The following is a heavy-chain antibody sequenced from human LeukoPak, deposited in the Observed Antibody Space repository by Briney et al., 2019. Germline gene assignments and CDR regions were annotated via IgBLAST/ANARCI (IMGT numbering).Heavy chain of an antibody. D-gene: IGHD3-10*01. CDR3: AKGYYVSGSHPFDS. CDR2: VSGSGSSS. J-gene: IGHJ4*02. Sequence: PGGSLRLSCAASGFTFSNYVMNLVRQAPGKGLEWVSSVSGSGSSSYFADSVKGRFTVSRDNSKNTLYLQMNSLRAEDTALYYCAKGYYVSGSHPFDSWGQGTLVTVSS. V-gene: IGHV3-23*01. CDR1: GFTFSNYV.